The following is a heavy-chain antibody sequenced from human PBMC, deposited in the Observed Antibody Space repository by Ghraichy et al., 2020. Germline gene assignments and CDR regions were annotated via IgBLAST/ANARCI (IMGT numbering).Heavy chain of an antibody. Sequence: GGSLRLSCAASGFTFSSYCMHWVRQAPGKGLEWVSSISSSSTYISYADSVKGRFTISRDNAKNSLYLQMNSLRAEDTAVYYCARVKGDSSGYYHYFDYWGQGTLVTGSS. CDR3: ARVKGDSSGYYHYFDY. D-gene: IGHD3-22*01. J-gene: IGHJ4*02. CDR2: ISSSSTYI. V-gene: IGHV3-21*01. CDR1: GFTFSSYC.